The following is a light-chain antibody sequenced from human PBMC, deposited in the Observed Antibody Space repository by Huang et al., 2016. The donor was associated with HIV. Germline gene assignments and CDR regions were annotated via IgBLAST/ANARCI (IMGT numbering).Light chain of an antibody. CDR1: QYIRNY. CDR3: QESYSTPWT. V-gene: IGKV1-39*01. J-gene: IGKJ1*01. Sequence: IQMTQSPSFQSASVGDRVTITCRASQYIRNYLNWYQQKPGKATNLLIYAAYTLQTGVPSRCRGSGSGTDFTLTISSLQPEDFATYYCQESYSTPWTFGQGTKVEI. CDR2: AAY.